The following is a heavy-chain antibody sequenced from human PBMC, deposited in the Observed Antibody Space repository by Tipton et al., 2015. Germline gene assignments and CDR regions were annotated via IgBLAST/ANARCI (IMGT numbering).Heavy chain of an antibody. D-gene: IGHD3-22*01. CDR2: INHSGST. Sequence: LRLSCSVSGGSVNSYSWSWIRQPPGKGLEWIGEINHSGSTNYNPSLKSRVTISVDTSKNQFYLDLTSVTAADTAIYYCARFDSYYYDSNDYWGQGTLVTVSS. CDR3: ARFDSYYYDSNDY. J-gene: IGHJ4*02. CDR1: GGSVNSYS. V-gene: IGHV4-59*02.